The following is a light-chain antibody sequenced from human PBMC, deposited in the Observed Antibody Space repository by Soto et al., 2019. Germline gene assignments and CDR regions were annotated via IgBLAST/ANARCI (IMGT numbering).Light chain of an antibody. J-gene: IGLJ2*01. CDR2: RNN. CDR1: SSNIGSNY. Sequence: QSVLTQPPSASGTPGQRVTISCSGSSSNIGSNYVYWYQQLPGTAPKLLIYRNNQPPSGVPDRFSGSKSGTSASLAISGLRSEDEADYCCASWDDSLSGVVFGGGTKVTVL. CDR3: ASWDDSLSGVV. V-gene: IGLV1-47*01.